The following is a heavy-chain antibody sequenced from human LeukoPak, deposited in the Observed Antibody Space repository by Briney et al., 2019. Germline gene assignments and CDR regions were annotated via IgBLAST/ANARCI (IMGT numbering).Heavy chain of an antibody. V-gene: IGHV1-69*06. D-gene: IGHD6-19*01. CDR3: ARDIAVANDFDC. CDR1: GGTFSSYA. Sequence: SVKVSCKASGGTFSSYAISWVRQAPGQGLEWMGGIIPIFGTANYAQKFQGRVTITADKSTSTAYMELSSLRSDDTAVYYCARDIAVANDFDCWGQGTLVTVSS. J-gene: IGHJ4*02. CDR2: IIPIFGTA.